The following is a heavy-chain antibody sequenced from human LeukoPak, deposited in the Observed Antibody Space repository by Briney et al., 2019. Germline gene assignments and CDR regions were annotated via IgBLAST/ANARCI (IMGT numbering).Heavy chain of an antibody. D-gene: IGHD3-16*01. V-gene: IGHV3-30*02. CDR3: ATQGGEKWDYFDY. J-gene: IGHJ4*02. CDR1: GFTFSSYA. CDR2: IRYDGSNQ. Sequence: GGSLRLSCAASGFTFSSYAMHWVRQAPGKGLEWVALIRYDGSNQYYADSVKGRFTISRDNSKNTLYLQMNSLRAEDTAVYYCATQGGEKWDYFDYWGQGTLVTVSS.